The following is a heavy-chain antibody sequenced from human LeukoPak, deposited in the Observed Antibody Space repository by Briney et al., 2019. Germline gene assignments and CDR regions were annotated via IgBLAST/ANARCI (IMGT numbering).Heavy chain of an antibody. J-gene: IGHJ4*02. V-gene: IGHV4-30-2*01. CDR1: GGSISSGGYS. CDR2: IYHSGST. Sequence: PSETLSLTCAVSGGSISSGGYSWSWIRQPPGKGLEWIGYIYHSGSTYYNPSLKSRVTISVDRSKNQFSLKLSSVTAADTAVYYCARGRSLWFGELSGRFGYWGQGTLVTVSS. CDR3: ARGRSLWFGELSGRFGY. D-gene: IGHD3-10*01.